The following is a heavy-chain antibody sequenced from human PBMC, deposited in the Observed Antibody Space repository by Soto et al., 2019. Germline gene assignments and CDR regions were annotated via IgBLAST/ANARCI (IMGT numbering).Heavy chain of an antibody. CDR2: ISGSGGST. J-gene: IGHJ4*02. Sequence: EVQLLESGGGLVQPGGSLRLSCAASGFTFSSYAMSWVRQAPGKGLEWVSAISGSGGSTYYADSVKGRFTISRDNSKNTLYLQMNSLRVEDTAVYYCAKDLSGGWEFDYWGQGTLVTVSS. D-gene: IGHD6-19*01. V-gene: IGHV3-23*01. CDR3: AKDLSGGWEFDY. CDR1: GFTFSSYA.